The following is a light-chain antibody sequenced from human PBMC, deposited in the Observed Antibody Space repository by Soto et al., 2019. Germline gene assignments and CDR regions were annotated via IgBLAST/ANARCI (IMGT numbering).Light chain of an antibody. Sequence: NFMLTQPHSVSESPGKTVTISCTRSSGSIASNYVQWYQQRPGSSPTTVSDEDNQRPSGVPDRFSGSIDSSSNSASLTISGLETEDEADYYCQCYDATNQVFGGGTKLTVL. V-gene: IGLV6-57*01. CDR3: QCYDATNQV. J-gene: IGLJ3*02. CDR1: SGSIASNY. CDR2: EDN.